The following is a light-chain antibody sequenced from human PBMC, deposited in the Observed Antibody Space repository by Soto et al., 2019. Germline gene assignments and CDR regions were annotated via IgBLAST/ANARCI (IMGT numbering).Light chain of an antibody. CDR1: QSVSSN. Sequence: EIVMTQSPATLSVSPGERATLSCRASQSVSSNLAWHQQTPGQAPRILMYDASTRATGIPDRFSGSGSGTDFTLTISRLEPEDFAVYYCQQYGSSPITFGQGTRLEIK. CDR2: DAS. J-gene: IGKJ5*01. V-gene: IGKV3-20*01. CDR3: QQYGSSPIT.